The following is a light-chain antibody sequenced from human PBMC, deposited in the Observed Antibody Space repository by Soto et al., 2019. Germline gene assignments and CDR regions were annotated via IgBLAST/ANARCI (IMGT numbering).Light chain of an antibody. CDR3: CSYAGSSTVV. V-gene: IGLV2-23*01. Sequence: QSALTQPASVSGSPGQSITISCTGTSSDVGSYNLVSWYQQHPGKAPKLMIYDGSKRPSGVSNRFSGSKSGITASLTISGLQAEDEADYYCCSYAGSSTVVFGGGTKLTVL. CDR1: SSDVGSYNL. CDR2: DGS. J-gene: IGLJ3*02.